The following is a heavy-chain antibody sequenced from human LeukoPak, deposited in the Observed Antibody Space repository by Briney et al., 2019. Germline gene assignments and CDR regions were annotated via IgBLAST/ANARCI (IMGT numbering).Heavy chain of an antibody. CDR1: GYTFTIFD. Sequence: ASVKVSFTASGYTFTIFDITWVRQAPGQGLEWMAWISPYNGNTFHAQELQGRVTITTDTSTSTAYMELRSLRSDDTAMYYCARHGGLGNFFDLDYWGQGTLVTVSS. D-gene: IGHD3-16*01. CDR2: ISPYNGNT. CDR3: ARHGGLGNFFDLDY. J-gene: IGHJ4*02. V-gene: IGHV1-18*04.